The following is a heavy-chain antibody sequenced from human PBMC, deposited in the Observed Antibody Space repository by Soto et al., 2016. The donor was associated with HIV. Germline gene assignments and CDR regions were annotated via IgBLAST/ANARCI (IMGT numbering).Heavy chain of an antibody. D-gene: IGHD6-6*01. CDR2: IYSGGST. CDR1: GFTVSSNY. V-gene: IGHV3-53*02. J-gene: IGHJ6*03. CDR3: ARELRAARRGNYYYYMDV. Sequence: EVQLVETGGGLIQPGGSLRLSCAASGFTVSSNYMSWVRQAPGKGLEWVSVIYSGGSTYYADSVKGRFTISRDNSKNTLYLQMNSLRAEDTAVYYCARELRAARRGNYYYYMDVWAKGPRSPSP.